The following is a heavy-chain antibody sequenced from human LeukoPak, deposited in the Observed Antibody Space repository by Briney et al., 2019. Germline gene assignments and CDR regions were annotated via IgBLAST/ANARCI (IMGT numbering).Heavy chain of an antibody. V-gene: IGHV1-46*01. CDR1: GYTFTSFH. D-gene: IGHD6-13*01. CDR2: INADGDKT. Sequence: AAVKVSRKASGYTFTSFHMHWVRQAPGQGLEWMGVINADGDKTTYAEKFRGRLTLTTDTSTTSVFMELSSLGSEDTAVYFCARPSRSSWFYYYGMDVWGPGTTVIVSS. CDR3: ARPSRSSWFYYYGMDV. J-gene: IGHJ6*02.